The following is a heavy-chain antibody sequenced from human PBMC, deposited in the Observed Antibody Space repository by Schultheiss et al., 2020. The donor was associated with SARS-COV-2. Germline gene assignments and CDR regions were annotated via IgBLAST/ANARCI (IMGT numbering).Heavy chain of an antibody. V-gene: IGHV3-23*01. Sequence: GGSLRLSCAASGFTFSSYSMNWVRQAPGKGLEWVSAISGSGGSTYYADSVKGRFTISRDNSKNTLYLQMNSLRAEDTAVYYCAKVSDCGGDCYLDYWGQGTLVTVSS. CDR1: GFTFSSYS. CDR3: AKVSDCGGDCYLDY. D-gene: IGHD2-21*02. CDR2: ISGSGGST. J-gene: IGHJ4*02.